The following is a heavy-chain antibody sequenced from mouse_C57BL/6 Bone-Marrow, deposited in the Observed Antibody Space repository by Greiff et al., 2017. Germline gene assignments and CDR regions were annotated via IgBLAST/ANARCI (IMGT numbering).Heavy chain of an antibody. CDR1: GFTFSDYG. V-gene: IGHV5-15*04. Sequence: EVMLVESGGGLVQPGGSLKLSCAASGFTFSDYGMAWVPQAPRKGPEWVAFISNLAYSIYYADTVTGRYTISRENAENTLYLEVSRLRSEDTAMYYCARRGIRSYYYAMDYWGQGTSVTVSS. D-gene: IGHD1-1*01. J-gene: IGHJ4*01. CDR3: ARRGIRSYYYAMDY. CDR2: ISNLAYSI.